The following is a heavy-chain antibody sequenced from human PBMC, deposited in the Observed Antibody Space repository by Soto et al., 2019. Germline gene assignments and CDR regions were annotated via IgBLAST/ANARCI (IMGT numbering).Heavy chain of an antibody. CDR1: GGSISSGDDY. Sequence: QVQMQESGPGLVKPSQTLSLTCTVSGGSISSGDDYWSWIRQPPGKGQEWIEYIYYSGSTYYNPSLKSRVTISVDTSKNQFSLKLSSVTAADTAVYYCARKTVTDTDFDYWGQGTLVTVSS. J-gene: IGHJ4*02. CDR2: IYYSGST. V-gene: IGHV4-30-4*01. D-gene: IGHD4-17*01. CDR3: ARKTVTDTDFDY.